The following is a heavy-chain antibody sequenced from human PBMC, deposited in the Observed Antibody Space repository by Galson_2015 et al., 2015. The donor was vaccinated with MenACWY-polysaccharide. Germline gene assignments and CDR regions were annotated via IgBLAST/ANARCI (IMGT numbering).Heavy chain of an antibody. CDR3: ARDGTSSPGYYGIDV. J-gene: IGHJ6*02. CDR1: GFTLSTYA. CDR2: ISGSGVST. Sequence: SLRLSCAASGFTLSTYAMSWVRQAPGKGLEWVSAISGSGVSTYYADSVKGRFTISRDNPKNTLYLQMNSLRAEDTAVYYCARDGTSSPGYYGIDVWGQGTPVTVSS. V-gene: IGHV3-23*01. D-gene: IGHD2-2*01.